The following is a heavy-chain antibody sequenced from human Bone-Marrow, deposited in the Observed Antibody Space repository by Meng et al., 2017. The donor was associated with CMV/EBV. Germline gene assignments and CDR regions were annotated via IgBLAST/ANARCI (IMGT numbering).Heavy chain of an antibody. CDR2: TRDKANTYTT. Sequence: GGSLRLSCAASGFTLSDHYVDWVRQAPGKGLEWVGRTRDKANTYTTEYAASVKGRFTISRDDSKNSLYLQINSLRAEDTAVYYCARVVTRVRGVITPNFDYWGQGSLVTVSS. D-gene: IGHD3-10*01. V-gene: IGHV3-72*01. CDR1: GFTLSDHY. J-gene: IGHJ4*02. CDR3: ARVVTRVRGVITPNFDY.